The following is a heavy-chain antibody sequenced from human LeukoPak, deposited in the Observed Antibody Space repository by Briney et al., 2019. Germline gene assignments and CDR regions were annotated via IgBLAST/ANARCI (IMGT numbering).Heavy chain of an antibody. J-gene: IGHJ4*02. Sequence: ASVKVSCKASGYTFTSYYMHWVRQAPGQGLEWMGIINPSGGSTSYAQKFQGRVTMTEDTSTDTAYMELSSLRSEDTAVYYCATAPLTTRSWSDLFPDFDYWGQGTLVTVSS. CDR1: GYTFTSYY. D-gene: IGHD6-13*01. CDR3: ATAPLTTRSWSDLFPDFDY. V-gene: IGHV1-46*01. CDR2: INPSGGST.